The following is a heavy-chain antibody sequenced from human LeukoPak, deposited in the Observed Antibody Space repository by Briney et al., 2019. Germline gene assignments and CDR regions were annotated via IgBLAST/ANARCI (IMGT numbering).Heavy chain of an antibody. CDR3: TKVGLSGLFDY. CDR1: GVSINDFY. D-gene: IGHD3-10*01. CDR2: IYYDGST. J-gene: IGHJ4*02. V-gene: IGHV4-59*01. Sequence: SETLSLTCTVSGVSINDFYWTWIRQCPGNGLEWIGYIYYDGSTDYNPSLKSRVTMSIDTSRSQFSLKLNSVTAADTAVYYCTKVGLSGLFDYWGQGALVTVSS.